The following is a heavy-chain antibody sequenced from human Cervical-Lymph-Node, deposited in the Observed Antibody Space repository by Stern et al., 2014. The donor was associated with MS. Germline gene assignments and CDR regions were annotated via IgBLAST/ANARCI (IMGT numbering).Heavy chain of an antibody. CDR1: GFTFSSYG. CDR3: ARDGDGYSSGWTYYFDY. J-gene: IGHJ4*02. V-gene: IGHV3-33*01. Sequence: DQLVESGGGVVQPGRSLRLSCAASGFTFSSYGMHWVRQAPGKGLEWVAVIWYDGSNKYYADSVKGRFTISRDNSKNTLYLQMNSLRAEDTAVYYCARDGDGYSSGWTYYFDYWGQGTLVTVSS. CDR2: IWYDGSNK. D-gene: IGHD6-19*01.